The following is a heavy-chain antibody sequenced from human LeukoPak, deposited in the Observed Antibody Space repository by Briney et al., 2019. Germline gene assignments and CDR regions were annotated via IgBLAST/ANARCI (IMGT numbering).Heavy chain of an antibody. CDR2: ISWNSGSI. V-gene: IGHV3-9*01. Sequence: PGRSLRLSCAASGFTFDDYAMHWVRQAPGKGLEWVSGISWNSGSIGYADSVKGRFTISRDNAKNSLYLQMNSLRAEDTALYYCEKYYGSGYSALDYWGQGTLVTVFS. D-gene: IGHD3-22*01. CDR3: EKYYGSGYSALDY. CDR1: GFTFDDYA. J-gene: IGHJ4*02.